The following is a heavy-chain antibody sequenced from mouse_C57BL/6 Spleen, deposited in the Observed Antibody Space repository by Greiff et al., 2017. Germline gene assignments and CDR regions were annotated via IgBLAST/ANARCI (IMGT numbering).Heavy chain of an antibody. V-gene: IGHV1-69*01. CDR2: IDPSDSYT. D-gene: IGHD1-1*01. J-gene: IGHJ2*01. CDR1: GYTFTSYW. CDR3: ARSGTVVESGFDY. Sequence: QVQLQQPGAELVMPGASVKLSCKASGYTFTSYWMHWVKQRPGQGLEWIGEIDPSDSYTNYNQKFKGKSTLTVDKSSSTAYMQLSSLTSEDSAVYYCARSGTVVESGFDYWGQGTTLTVSS.